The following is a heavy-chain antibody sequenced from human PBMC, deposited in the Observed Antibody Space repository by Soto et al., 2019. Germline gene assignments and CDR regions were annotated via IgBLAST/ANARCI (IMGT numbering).Heavy chain of an antibody. CDR1: GFTFSSYS. CDR2: ISRSSEYI. Sequence: VQLVESGGDLVQPGGSLRLSCAASGFTFSSYSMVWVRQAPGKGLEWVSSISRSSEYIFQADSVRGRFTISRDIAKKSLYLQMNSLVVEDTAVYYCARADSRGYHPGFFDYWGQGTLVTVSS. V-gene: IGHV3-21*01. CDR3: ARADSRGYHPGFFDY. J-gene: IGHJ4*02. D-gene: IGHD5-12*01.